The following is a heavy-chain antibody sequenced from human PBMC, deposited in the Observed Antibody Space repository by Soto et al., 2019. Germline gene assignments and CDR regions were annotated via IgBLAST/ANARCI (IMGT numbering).Heavy chain of an antibody. CDR2: IYHSGST. V-gene: IGHV4-30-2*01. J-gene: IGHJ4*02. CDR1: GGSISSGGYS. CDR3: ARDSSSGFDY. D-gene: IGHD3-22*01. Sequence: QLRLQESGSGLVKPSQTLSLTCAVSGGSISSGGYSWSWIRQPPGKGLEWIGYIYHSGSTYYNPSLKSRVTISVDRSKNQFSLKLSSVTAADTAVYYCARDSSSGFDYWGQGTLVTVSS.